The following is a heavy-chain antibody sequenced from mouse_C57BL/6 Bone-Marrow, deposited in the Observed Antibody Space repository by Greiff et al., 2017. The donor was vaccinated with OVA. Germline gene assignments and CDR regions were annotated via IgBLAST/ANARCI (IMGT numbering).Heavy chain of an antibody. CDR2: IDPSDSYT. V-gene: IGHV1-59*01. J-gene: IGHJ4*01. D-gene: IGHD4-1*01. CDR1: GYTFTSYW. Sequence: QVQLQQSGAELVRPGTSVKLSCKASGYTFTSYWMHWVKQRPGQGLEWIGVIDPSDSYTNYNQKFKGKATLTVDTSSSTAYMQLSSLTSEDSAVYYCATLGAMDYWGQGTSVTVSS. CDR3: ATLGAMDY.